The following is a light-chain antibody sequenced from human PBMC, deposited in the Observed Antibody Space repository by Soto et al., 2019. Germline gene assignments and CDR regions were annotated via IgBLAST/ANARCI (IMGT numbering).Light chain of an antibody. J-gene: IGKJ4*01. CDR1: QSISSW. CDR2: KAS. Sequence: DIQMTQSPSTLSASVGDRVTITCRASQSISSWLTWYQQKPGTVPKRLIYKASSLESGVQSRFSGSGSGTEFTLTISRLQPGDFATYYCQQYSYFSLTFGGGTKVEI. CDR3: QQYSYFSLT. V-gene: IGKV1-5*03.